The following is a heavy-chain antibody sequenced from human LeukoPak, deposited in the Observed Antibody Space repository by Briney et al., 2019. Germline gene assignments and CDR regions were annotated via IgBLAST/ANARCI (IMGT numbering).Heavy chain of an antibody. Sequence: PSETLSLTCTVSGGSISSSSYYWGWIRQPPGKGLEWIGSIYYSGSTYYNPSLKSRVTISVDTSKNQFSLKLSSVTAADTAVYYCVTSTVTQVTSYYYYMDVWGKGTTVTVSS. CDR2: IYYSGST. CDR3: VTSTVTQVTSYYYYMDV. CDR1: GGSISSSSYY. D-gene: IGHD4-11*01. V-gene: IGHV4-39*01. J-gene: IGHJ6*03.